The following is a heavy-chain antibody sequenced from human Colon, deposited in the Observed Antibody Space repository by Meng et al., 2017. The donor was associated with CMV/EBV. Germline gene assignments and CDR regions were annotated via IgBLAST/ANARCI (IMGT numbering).Heavy chain of an antibody. D-gene: IGHD3-22*01. Sequence: SLKISCTASGFSFDDYGMHWIRQAPGKGLEWVSGISWNSGNIDYADSVKGRFTISRDNAKNSLYLQMSSLSAEDTAVYYCVRDNARVQGNIPILVVPQGFDYWGQGTVVTVSS. CDR3: VRDNARVQGNIPILVVPQGFDY. CDR1: GFSFDDYG. J-gene: IGHJ4*02. CDR2: ISWNSGNI. V-gene: IGHV3-9*01.